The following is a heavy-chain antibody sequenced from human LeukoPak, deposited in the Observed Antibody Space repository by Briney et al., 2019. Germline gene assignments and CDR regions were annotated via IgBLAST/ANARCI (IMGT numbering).Heavy chain of an antibody. CDR3: ARDYDVLTAYPPTQLFDP. J-gene: IGHJ5*02. Sequence: GGSLRLSCAASGFTFSSYGMHWVRQAPGKGLEWVAVISYDGSNEYYADSVKGRFTISRDNSKNTLYLQMNSLRAEDTAVYYCARDYDVLTAYPPTQLFDPWGQGTLVTVSS. CDR2: ISYDGSNE. V-gene: IGHV3-30*03. CDR1: GFTFSSYG. D-gene: IGHD3-9*01.